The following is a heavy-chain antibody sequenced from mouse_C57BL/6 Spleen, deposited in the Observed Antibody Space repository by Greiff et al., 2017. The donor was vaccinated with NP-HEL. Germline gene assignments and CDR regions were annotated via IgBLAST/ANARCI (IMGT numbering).Heavy chain of an antibody. V-gene: IGHV1-82*01. CDR3: AREGGLLQAMDY. D-gene: IGHD2-3*01. CDR2: IYPGDGDT. J-gene: IGHJ4*01. Sequence: QVQLQQSGPELVKPGASVKISCKASGYAFSSSWMNWVQQRPGKGLEWIGRIYPGDGDTNYNGKFKGKATLTADKSSSTAYMQLSSLTSEDSAVYFCAREGGLLQAMDYWGQGTSVTVSS. CDR1: GYAFSSSW.